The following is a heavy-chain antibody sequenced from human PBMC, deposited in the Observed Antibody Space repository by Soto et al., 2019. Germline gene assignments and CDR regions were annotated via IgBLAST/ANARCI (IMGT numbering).Heavy chain of an antibody. D-gene: IGHD3-3*01. V-gene: IGHV1-2*02. CDR3: ARDDHDFWSGYPERDYYYGMDV. Sequence: GASVKVSCKASGYTFTGYYMHWVRQAPGQGLEWMGWINPNSGGTNYAQKFQGRVTMTRDTSISTAYMELSRLRSDDTAVYYCARDDHDFWSGYPERDYYYGMDVWGQGTTVTVSS. CDR1: GYTFTGYY. J-gene: IGHJ6*02. CDR2: INPNSGGT.